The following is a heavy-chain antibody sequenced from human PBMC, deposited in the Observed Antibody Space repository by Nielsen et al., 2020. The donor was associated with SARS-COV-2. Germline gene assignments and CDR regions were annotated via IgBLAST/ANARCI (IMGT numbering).Heavy chain of an antibody. CDR2: INPNSGGT. CDR1: GYTFTGYY. D-gene: IGHD5-24*01. J-gene: IGHJ4*02. Sequence: ASVKVSCKASGYTFTGYYMHWVRQAPGQGLEWMGRINPNSGGTNYAQKFQGRVTMTRDTSISTAYMELSRLRSDDTAVYYCARVSGRDGYRDFDYWGQGTLVTVSS. CDR3: ARVSGRDGYRDFDY. V-gene: IGHV1-2*06.